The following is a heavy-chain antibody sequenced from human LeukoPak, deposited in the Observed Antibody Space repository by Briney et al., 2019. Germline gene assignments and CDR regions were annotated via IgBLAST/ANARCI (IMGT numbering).Heavy chain of an antibody. CDR3: ARDGILYYGSGSLDY. Sequence: SGASLRLSCAASGFTFSSYGMQWVRQDAGKGLEWEAVIWYDGSNKYYADSVKGRFTISTNNSKNTLYLQMNSLRAEDTAVYYCARDGILYYGSGSLDYWGQGTLVTVSS. J-gene: IGHJ4*02. CDR2: IWYDGSNK. D-gene: IGHD3-10*01. V-gene: IGHV3-33*01. CDR1: GFTFSSYG.